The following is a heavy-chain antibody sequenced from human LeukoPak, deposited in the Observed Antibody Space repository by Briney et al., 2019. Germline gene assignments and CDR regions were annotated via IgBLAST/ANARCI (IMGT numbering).Heavy chain of an antibody. CDR1: GYTFISYG. CDR3: AGSSWYGGFDY. Sequence: ASVKVSCKASGYTFISYGISWVRQAPGQGLEWMGWISAYNGNTNYAQKLQGRVTMTTDTSTSTAYMELRSLRSDDTAVYYCAGSSWYGGFDYWGQGTLVTVSS. V-gene: IGHV1-18*01. CDR2: ISAYNGNT. J-gene: IGHJ4*02. D-gene: IGHD6-13*01.